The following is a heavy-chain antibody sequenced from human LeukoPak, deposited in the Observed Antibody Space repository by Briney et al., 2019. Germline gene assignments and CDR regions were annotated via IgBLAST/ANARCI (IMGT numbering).Heavy chain of an antibody. J-gene: IGHJ4*02. D-gene: IGHD5-18*01. V-gene: IGHV3-30-3*01. CDR1: GFTFRSYA. CDR2: ISFDGSNK. Sequence: GGSLRLSCAASGFTFRSYAMHWVRQAPGKGLEWVAVISFDGSNKYYADSVKGRFTVSGDNSENTLYLQMNSLKAEDTAVYYCARSEGYSYAIDYWGQGTLV. CDR3: ARSEGYSYAIDY.